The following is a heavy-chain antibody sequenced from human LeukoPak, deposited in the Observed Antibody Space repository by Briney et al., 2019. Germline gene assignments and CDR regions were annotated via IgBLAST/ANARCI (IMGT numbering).Heavy chain of an antibody. D-gene: IGHD3-16*02. CDR3: ARETFGGVIVRLLDY. CDR2: ISTYNGDP. V-gene: IGHV1-18*01. Sequence: ASVKVSCKASGYTFTSYGISWVRQAPGQGLEWMGWISTYNGDPNYAQNLDGRVTMTTDTSTSTAYMELRSLRSDDTAVYYCARETFGGVIVRLLDYWGQGTLVTVSS. CDR1: GYTFTSYG. J-gene: IGHJ4*02.